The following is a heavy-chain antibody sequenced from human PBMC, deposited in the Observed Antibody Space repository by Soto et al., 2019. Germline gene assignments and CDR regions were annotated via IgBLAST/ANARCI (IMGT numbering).Heavy chain of an antibody. V-gene: IGHV3-7*01. J-gene: IGHJ1*01. CDR3: ARVDSHYYGSGSYLIAEYFQH. Sequence: GGSLRLSCAASGFTFSSYWMSWVRQAPGKGLEWVANIKQDGSEKYYVDSVKGRFTISRDNAKNSLYLQMNSLRAEDTAVYYCARVDSHYYGSGSYLIAEYFQHWGQGTLVTVSS. CDR1: GFTFSSYW. CDR2: IKQDGSEK. D-gene: IGHD3-10*01.